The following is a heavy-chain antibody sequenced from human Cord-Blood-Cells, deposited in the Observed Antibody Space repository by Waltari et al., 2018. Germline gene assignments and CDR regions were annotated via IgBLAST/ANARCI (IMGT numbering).Heavy chain of an antibody. J-gene: IGHJ5*02. D-gene: IGHD3-22*01. CDR2: IYTSGST. CDR3: ARDSDDSSGYYYNWFDP. V-gene: IGHV4-4*07. CDR1: GGSISSYY. Sequence: QVQLQESGPGLVKPSETLSLTCTVSGGSISSYYWSWIRQPAGKGLEWIGRIYTSGSTNYTPSLKSRVTRAVDTSKNQFSLKLSSVTAADTAVYYCARDSDDSSGYYYNWFDPWGQGTLVTVSS.